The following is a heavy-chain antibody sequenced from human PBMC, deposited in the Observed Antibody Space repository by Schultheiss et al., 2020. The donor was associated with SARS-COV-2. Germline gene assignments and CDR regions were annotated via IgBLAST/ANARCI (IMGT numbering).Heavy chain of an antibody. Sequence: GESLKISCAASGFTFSSYGMHWVRQAPGKGLEWVAVISYDGSNKYYAESVKGRFTISRDNSKNTLYLQMNSLRAEDTAVYYCARRGIDYGKPYYYYGMDVWGQGTTVTVSS. J-gene: IGHJ6*02. CDR3: ARRGIDYGKPYYYYGMDV. CDR2: ISYDGSNK. D-gene: IGHD4/OR15-4a*01. V-gene: IGHV3-30*03. CDR1: GFTFSSYG.